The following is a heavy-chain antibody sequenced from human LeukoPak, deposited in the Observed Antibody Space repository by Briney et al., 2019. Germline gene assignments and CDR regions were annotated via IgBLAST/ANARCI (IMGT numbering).Heavy chain of an antibody. J-gene: IGHJ4*02. CDR1: GFTFDDYA. CDR2: ISWNSGSI. Sequence: PGGSLRLSCAASGFTFDDYAMHWVRQAPGKGLEWVSGISWNSGSIGYADSVKGRFTISRDNAKNSLYLQMNSLRAEDTAVYYCARGRGSSGYYLWYWGQGTLVTVSS. CDR3: ARGRGSSGYYLWY. V-gene: IGHV3-9*01. D-gene: IGHD3-22*01.